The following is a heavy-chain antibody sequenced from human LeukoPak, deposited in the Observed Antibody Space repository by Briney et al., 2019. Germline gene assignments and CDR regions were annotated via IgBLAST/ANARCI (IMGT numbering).Heavy chain of an antibody. J-gene: IGHJ4*02. CDR3: ATADKWEPLDY. CDR2: FDPEDGES. Sequence: ASVKVSCKVSGASLSETSIHWVRQAPGQWLEWMGGFDPEDGESIFAQRFQGRFSMTEDTSTDTAYMELRSLRPEDTAVYYCATADKWEPLDYWGQGTLVTFSS. CDR1: GASLSETS. D-gene: IGHD1-26*01. V-gene: IGHV1-24*01.